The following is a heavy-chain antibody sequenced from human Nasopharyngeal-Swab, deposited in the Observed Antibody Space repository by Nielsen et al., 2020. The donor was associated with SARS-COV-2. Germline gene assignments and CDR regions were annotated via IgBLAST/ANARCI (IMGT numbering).Heavy chain of an antibody. J-gene: IGHJ5*02. V-gene: IGHV3-33*01. CDR3: ARSMVRGVKGPFDP. Sequence: GESLTISCAASGFTFSSYGTHWVRQAPGKGLEWMAVIWYDGSNKYYADSVKGRFTISRDNSKNTLYLQMNSLRAEDTAVYYCARSMVRGVKGPFDPWGQGTLVTVSS. CDR2: IWYDGSNK. D-gene: IGHD3-10*01. CDR1: GFTFSSYG.